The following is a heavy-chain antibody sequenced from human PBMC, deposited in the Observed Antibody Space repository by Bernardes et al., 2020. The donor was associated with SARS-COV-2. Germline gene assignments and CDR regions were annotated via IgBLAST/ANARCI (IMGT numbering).Heavy chain of an antibody. V-gene: IGHV1-3*01. D-gene: IGHD3-3*01. J-gene: IGHJ4*02. CDR1: GYIFTSCA. CDR2: VNGGNDMT. CDR3: ARCGGYWSGNSCYNFDF. Sequence: ASVKVSCKTSGYIFTSCALHWVRQAPGQTFEWLGWVNGGNDMTQYSPRFQDRITLTRDASARTTYMELRSLTSADTAVYYCARCGGYWSGNSCYNFDFWGQGSLVTVSS.